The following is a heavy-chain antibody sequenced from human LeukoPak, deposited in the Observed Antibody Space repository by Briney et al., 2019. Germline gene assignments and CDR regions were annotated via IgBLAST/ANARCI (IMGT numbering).Heavy chain of an antibody. V-gene: IGHV1-18*01. Sequence: ASVKVSCKASGYTFTSYGISWVRQAPGQGLEWMGWISAYNGNTNYAQKLQGRVTMTTDTSTSTAYMELRSLRSDDTAVYYCARDLYDYVWGSYRPDFDYWGQGTLVTVSS. CDR2: ISAYNGNT. D-gene: IGHD3-16*02. CDR3: ARDLYDYVWGSYRPDFDY. J-gene: IGHJ4*02. CDR1: GYTFTSYG.